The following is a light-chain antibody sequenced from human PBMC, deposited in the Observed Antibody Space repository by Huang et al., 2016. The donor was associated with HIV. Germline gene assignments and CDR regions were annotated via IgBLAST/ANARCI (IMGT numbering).Light chain of an antibody. CDR1: QSVSSN. CDR2: GAS. CDR3: QQYNNWPPYT. Sequence: EIVMTQSPATLSVSPGERATLSCSASQSVSSNLAWYQQKPGQAPRLLIYGASTRATGIPARFSGSVSGTEFTLTISSLQSEDFAVYYCQQYNNWPPYTFGLGTKLEIK. J-gene: IGKJ2*01. V-gene: IGKV3-15*01.